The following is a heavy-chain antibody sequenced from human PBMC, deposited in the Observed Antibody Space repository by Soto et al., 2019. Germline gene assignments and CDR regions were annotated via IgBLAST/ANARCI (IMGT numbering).Heavy chain of an antibody. V-gene: IGHV3-23*01. CDR3: AKVWRYYLGYFDY. CDR2: ISGSGGST. CDR1: GFTYSSYA. J-gene: IGHJ4*02. D-gene: IGHD1-26*01. Sequence: GGSLRLSCAASGFTYSSYAMSWVRQAAGKGLEWGSAISGSGGSTYYADSVKGRFTIPSDNSKNTLYLQMNSLRAEDTAVYYCAKVWRYYLGYFDYWGQGTLVTVS.